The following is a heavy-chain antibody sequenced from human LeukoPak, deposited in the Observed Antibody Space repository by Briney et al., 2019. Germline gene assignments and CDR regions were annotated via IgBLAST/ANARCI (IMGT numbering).Heavy chain of an antibody. CDR3: SKHEGRSVGS. CDR2: INEHETSQ. J-gene: IGHJ1*01. V-gene: IGHV3-7*01. Sequence: GGPLRLSCASSGFTFTSTWMSWVRQAPGKGLEWGANINEHETSQFYGAAVQGRFTISKDNARHSVSLQMTSLRVEDTAIYFCSKHEGRSVGSWGKGTLVSVSS. CDR1: GFTFTSTW. D-gene: IGHD3-3*01.